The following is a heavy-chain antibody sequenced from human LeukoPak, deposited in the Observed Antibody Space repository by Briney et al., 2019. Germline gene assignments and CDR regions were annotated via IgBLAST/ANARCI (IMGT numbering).Heavy chain of an antibody. J-gene: IGHJ4*02. V-gene: IGHV4-4*07. CDR1: GGSISSYY. Sequence: PSETLSLTCTVSGGSISSYYWTWIRQPAGKGLEWIGRIYTTGSTNYNPSLNSRVTTSVDTSKKQFSLKLSSVTAADTAVYFCARRYASGWSPTFDYWGQGILVTVST. CDR2: IYTTGST. D-gene: IGHD6-19*01. CDR3: ARRYASGWSPTFDY.